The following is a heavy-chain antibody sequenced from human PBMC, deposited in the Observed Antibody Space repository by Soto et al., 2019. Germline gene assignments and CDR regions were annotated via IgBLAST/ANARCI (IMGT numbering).Heavy chain of an antibody. CDR1: GFTFDDYA. Sequence: GGSLRLSCAASGFTFDDYAMHWVRQAPGKGLEWVSLISGDGGSTYYADSVKGRFTISRDNSKNSLYLQMNSLRTEDTALYYCAKDTGRLIAARPYYSYGMDVWGQGTTVTVSS. CDR3: AKDTGRLIAARPYYSYGMDV. CDR2: ISGDGGST. V-gene: IGHV3-43*02. J-gene: IGHJ6*02. D-gene: IGHD6-6*01.